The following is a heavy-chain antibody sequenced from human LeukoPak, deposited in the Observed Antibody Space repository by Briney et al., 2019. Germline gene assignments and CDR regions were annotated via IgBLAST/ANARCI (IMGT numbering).Heavy chain of an antibody. V-gene: IGHV3-21*01. D-gene: IGHD4-23*01. J-gene: IGHJ4*02. CDR1: GFRFNTYW. CDR2: ISSSSSYI. CDR3: ARGISGLRWQPFDY. Sequence: GGSLRLSCAASGFRFNTYWMSWVRQAPGKGLEWVSSISSSSSYIYYADSVKGRFTISRDNAKNSLYLQMNSLRAEDTAVYYCARGISGLRWQPFDYWGQGTLVTVSS.